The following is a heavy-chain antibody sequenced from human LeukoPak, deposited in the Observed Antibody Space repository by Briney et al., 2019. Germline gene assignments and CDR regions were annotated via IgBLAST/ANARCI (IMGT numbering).Heavy chain of an antibody. CDR2: IYYSGST. CDR3: ARVPTISYYYGSGSYYSGGHYYMDV. Sequence: SETLSLTCTVSGGSISSSSYYWGWIRQPPGKGLEWIGSIYYSGSTYYKPSLKSRVTISVDTSKNQFSLKLSSVTAADTAVYYCARVPTISYYYGSGSYYSGGHYYMDVWGKGTTVTVSS. J-gene: IGHJ6*03. D-gene: IGHD3-10*01. V-gene: IGHV4-39*07. CDR1: GGSISSSSYY.